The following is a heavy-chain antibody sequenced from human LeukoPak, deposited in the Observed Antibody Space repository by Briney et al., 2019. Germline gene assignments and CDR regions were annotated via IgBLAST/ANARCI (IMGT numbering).Heavy chain of an antibody. CDR3: APIAIRSGY. CDR1: GFTFSGSA. CDR2: IWYDGSNK. Sequence: GGSLRLSCAASGFTFSGSAMHWVRQAPGKGLEWVAVIWYDGSNKYYADSVRGRFTISRDNFKNTLYLQMNSLRAEDTAVYYCAPIAIRSGYWGQGTLVTVSS. J-gene: IGHJ4*02. D-gene: IGHD3-9*01. V-gene: IGHV3-33*08.